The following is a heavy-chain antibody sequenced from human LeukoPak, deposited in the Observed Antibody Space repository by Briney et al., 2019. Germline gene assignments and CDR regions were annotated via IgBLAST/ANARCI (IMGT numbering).Heavy chain of an antibody. CDR3: ARGASIAAAGTGEKSNWFDP. CDR1: GFTFSSYG. CDR2: IWSDGSNK. Sequence: PGGSLRHSCAASGFTFSSYGMHWVRQAPGKGLEWVAVIWSDGSNKYHADSVKGRFTISRDNSKNTLYLQMNSLRVEDTAVYYCARGASIAAAGTGEKSNWFDPWGQGTLVTVSS. D-gene: IGHD6-13*01. J-gene: IGHJ5*02. V-gene: IGHV3-33*01.